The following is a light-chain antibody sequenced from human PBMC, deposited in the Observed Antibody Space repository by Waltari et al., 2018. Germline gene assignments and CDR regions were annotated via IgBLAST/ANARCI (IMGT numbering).Light chain of an antibody. CDR1: KIEGKS. V-gene: IGLV3-21*04. J-gene: IGLJ3*02. CDR3: QVWDDTNNSGV. CDR2: YDR. Sequence: YVVTQPPSVSVAPGKTARLTCEGVKIEGKSVNWYQQKPGPAPVLVMFYDRDPPSGVPERFSGSNSGNTATLTINWVEPGDEADYHCQVWDDTNNSGVFGGGTKLTVL.